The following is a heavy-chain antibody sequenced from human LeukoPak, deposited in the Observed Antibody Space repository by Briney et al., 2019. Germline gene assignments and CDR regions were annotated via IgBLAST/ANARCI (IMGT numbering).Heavy chain of an antibody. D-gene: IGHD2-2*01. CDR2: ISNTGSTF. Sequence: GGSLRLSCAASGLTFSNYYMAWIRQPPGKGLEWISYISNTGSTFYYADSVKGRFTISRDNAKNSLYLQMNSLRAEDTAVYYCARALSISRVGVVVPAVEAFDTWGQGTMVTVSS. CDR1: GLTFSNYY. CDR3: ARALSISRVGVVVPAVEAFDT. J-gene: IGHJ3*02. V-gene: IGHV3-11*04.